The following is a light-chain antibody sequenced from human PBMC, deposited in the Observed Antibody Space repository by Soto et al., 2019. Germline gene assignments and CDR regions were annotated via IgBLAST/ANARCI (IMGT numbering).Light chain of an antibody. CDR3: QQYNKWPLP. Sequence: EIVLTQSPATLSVSQGERATLSCRASESVSNNLAWYQQKPGQAPRLLIYGASARATGIPARFSGSGSGTEFTLTISSLQSEDFAVYYCQQYNKWPLPFGGGTKVEIK. CDR2: GAS. J-gene: IGKJ4*01. V-gene: IGKV3-15*01. CDR1: ESVSNN.